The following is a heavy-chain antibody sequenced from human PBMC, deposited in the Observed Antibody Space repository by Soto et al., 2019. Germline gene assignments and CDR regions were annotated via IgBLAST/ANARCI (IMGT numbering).Heavy chain of an antibody. V-gene: IGHV4-30-4*01. Sequence: SETLSLTCTVSGDSISSGDYYWSWIRQPPGKGLEWIGCIYYSGNTYYNPSLKRRFTISVDTSKNQFSLKLRSVTAADTAVYYCARTSLVYGSGSYDYYNYGMDVWGQGTSVTVSS. CDR3: ARTSLVYGSGSYDYYNYGMDV. CDR1: GDSISSGDYY. CDR2: IYYSGNT. J-gene: IGHJ6*02. D-gene: IGHD3-10*01.